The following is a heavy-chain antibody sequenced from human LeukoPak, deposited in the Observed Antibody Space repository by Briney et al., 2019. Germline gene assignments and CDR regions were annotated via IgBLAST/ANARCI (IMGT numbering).Heavy chain of an antibody. CDR2: ISAYNGNT. J-gene: IGHJ3*02. D-gene: IGHD5-24*01. CDR1: GYTFTSYG. CDR3: ARDGRGREMAPNTADAFDI. Sequence: ASVKVSCKASGYTFTSYGISWVRQAPGQGLEWMGWISAYNGNTNYAQKLQGRVTITTDTSTSTAYMELRSLRSDDTAVYYCARDGRGREMAPNTADAFDIWGQGTMVTVSS. V-gene: IGHV1-18*01.